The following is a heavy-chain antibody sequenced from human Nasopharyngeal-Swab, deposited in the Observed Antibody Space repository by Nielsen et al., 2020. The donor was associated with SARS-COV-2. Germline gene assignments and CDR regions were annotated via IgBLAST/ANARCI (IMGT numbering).Heavy chain of an antibody. J-gene: IGHJ4*02. D-gene: IGHD3-10*01. V-gene: IGHV4-34*01. CDR3: ARARGSGGRMVRGVRPNYFDY. Sequence: SETLSLTCAVYGWSFSGYYWSWIRQPPGKGLEWIGEINHSGSTNYNPSLKSRVTISVDTSKNQFSLKLSSVTAADTAVYYCARARGSGGRMVRGVRPNYFDYWGQGTLVTVSS. CDR2: INHSGST. CDR1: GWSFSGYY.